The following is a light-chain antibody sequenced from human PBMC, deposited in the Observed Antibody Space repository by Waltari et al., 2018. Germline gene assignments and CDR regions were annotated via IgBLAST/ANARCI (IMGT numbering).Light chain of an antibody. V-gene: IGLV1-47*01. CDR3: AAWDDSLSGLYV. CDR2: RNN. J-gene: IGLJ1*01. CDR1: SSNIEMNY. Sequence: QSVLTQPPSASGTPGQRVTISCSGSSSNIEMNYVYWFQRLPGTAPRLLISRNNQRPSAVPDRFSGSKSGTSASLAICGLRSDDEADYYCAAWDDSLSGLYVFGTGTKVTVL.